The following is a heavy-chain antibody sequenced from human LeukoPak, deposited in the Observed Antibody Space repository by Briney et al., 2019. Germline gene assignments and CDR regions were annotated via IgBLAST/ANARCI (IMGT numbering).Heavy chain of an antibody. J-gene: IGHJ4*02. Sequence: GGSLSLSCVPSGFILSAYSMQWVRQDPGNRLEYVSGISPDVTNIFFADSVKGRFTMSRDNSNNMVYLQMGSLRPEDTAVYYCARDGVATNDYWGQGILVAVSS. CDR2: ISPDVTNI. D-gene: IGHD5-12*01. V-gene: IGHV3-64*02. CDR3: ARDGVATNDY. CDR1: GFILSAYS.